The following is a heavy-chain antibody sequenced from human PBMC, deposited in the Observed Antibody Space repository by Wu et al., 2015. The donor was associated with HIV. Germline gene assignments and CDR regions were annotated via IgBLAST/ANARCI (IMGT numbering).Heavy chain of an antibody. CDR2: INPSGGST. V-gene: IGHV1-46*01. Sequence: QVQLVQSGAEVKKPGASVKVSCKASGYTFTSYYMHWVRQAPGQGLEWMGIINPSGGSTSYAQKFQGRVTMTRDTSTSTVYMELSSLRSEDTVVYYCAREIFDNYGMDVWGQGTTVTVSS. CDR3: AREIFDNYGMDV. D-gene: IGHD3-3*01. CDR1: GYTFTSYY. J-gene: IGHJ6*02.